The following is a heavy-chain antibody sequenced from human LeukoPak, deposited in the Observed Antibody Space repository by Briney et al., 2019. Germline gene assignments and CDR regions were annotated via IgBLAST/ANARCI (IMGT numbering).Heavy chain of an antibody. D-gene: IGHD3-22*01. CDR2: ISGSGGST. J-gene: IGHJ4*02. Sequence: GGSLRLSCAASGFTFSSYAMSWVRQAPGKGLEWVSAISGSGGSTYYADSVKGRFTISRDNSKNTLYLQMNSLRAEDTAVYYCAKDDYYDSSGYYRYFDYWGQGTLVTVSS. CDR3: AKDDYYDSSGYYRYFDY. CDR1: GFTFSSYA. V-gene: IGHV3-23*01.